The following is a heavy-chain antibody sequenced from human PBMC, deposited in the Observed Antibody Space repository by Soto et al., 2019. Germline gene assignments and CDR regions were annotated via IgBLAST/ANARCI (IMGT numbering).Heavy chain of an antibody. Sequence: GGSLRLSCAASGFTFSSYSLSWVRQAPGKGLEWVSAISGSGGSTYYADSVKGWVTMTRDTSISTAYMELSRLRSDDTAVYYCARAKNGMDVWGQGTTVTVSS. CDR1: GFTFSSYS. V-gene: IGHV3-23*01. J-gene: IGHJ6*02. CDR3: ARAKNGMDV. CDR2: ISGSGGST.